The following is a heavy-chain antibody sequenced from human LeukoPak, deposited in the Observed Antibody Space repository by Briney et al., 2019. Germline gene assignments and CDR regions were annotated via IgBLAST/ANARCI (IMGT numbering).Heavy chain of an antibody. CDR1: GGTFSSYA. Sequence: RASVKVSCKASGGTFSSYAISWVRQAPGQGLEWMGRIIPILGIANYAQKFQGRVTITAGKSTSTAYMELSSLRSEDTAVYYCARDIVVVVAAKVYAFDIWGQGTMVTVSS. CDR2: IIPILGIA. CDR3: ARDIVVVVAAKVYAFDI. J-gene: IGHJ3*02. V-gene: IGHV1-69*04. D-gene: IGHD2-15*01.